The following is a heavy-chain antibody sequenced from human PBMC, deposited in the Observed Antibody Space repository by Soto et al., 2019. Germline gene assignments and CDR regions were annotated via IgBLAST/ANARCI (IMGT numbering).Heavy chain of an antibody. CDR1: GYTFTTYD. J-gene: IGHJ6*02. Sequence: GASVKVSFKASGYTFTTYDINWLRQAPGQGLEWLGWMDPNSGSTGYAQNFQGRITMTRNISRNTAHMELSSLQSEDTAVYYCARERKFDFWRKGLDVWGQGTTVTVS. V-gene: IGHV1-8*01. CDR3: ARERKFDFWRKGLDV. CDR2: MDPNSGST. D-gene: IGHD3-3*01.